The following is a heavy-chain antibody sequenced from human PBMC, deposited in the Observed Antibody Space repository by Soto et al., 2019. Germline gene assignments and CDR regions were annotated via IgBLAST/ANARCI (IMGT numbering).Heavy chain of an antibody. CDR1: GGSISSGDYY. D-gene: IGHD2-2*01. Sequence: SETLSLTCTVSGGSISSGDYYWSWIRQPPGKGLEWIGYIYYSGSTYYNPSLKSRVTISVDTSKNQFSLKLSSVTAADTAVYYCARRDCISTSCSFDPWGQGTLVTVSS. CDR2: IYYSGST. CDR3: ARRDCISTSCSFDP. J-gene: IGHJ5*02. V-gene: IGHV4-30-4*01.